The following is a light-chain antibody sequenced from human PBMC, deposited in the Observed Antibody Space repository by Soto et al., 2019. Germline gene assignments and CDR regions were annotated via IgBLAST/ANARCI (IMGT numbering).Light chain of an antibody. CDR2: LGS. V-gene: IGKV2-28*01. CDR3: MQALQTPWT. J-gene: IGKJ1*01. Sequence: DIVMTQSPLSLPVTPGEPASISCRSSQSLLHSNGYNYLDWYLQKPGQSPQLLIYLGSNRASGVPDRFSGSGSGTDFTLKIKRVEAEDGGVYYCMQALQTPWTFGQGTKVEIK. CDR1: QSLLHSNGYNY.